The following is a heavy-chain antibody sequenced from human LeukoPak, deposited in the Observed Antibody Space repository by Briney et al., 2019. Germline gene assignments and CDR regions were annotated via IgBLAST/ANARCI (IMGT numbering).Heavy chain of an antibody. CDR1: GGSFSGYY. D-gene: IGHD6-6*01. J-gene: IGHJ6*03. CDR3: ARVRYSGSSLYYYYYYMDV. V-gene: IGHV4-34*01. Sequence: SETLSLTCAVYGGSFSGYYWSWIRQPPGKGLEWIGEINHSGSTNYNPSLKSRVTISVDTSKNQFSLKLSSVTAADTAVYYCARVRYSGSSLYYYYYYMDVWGKGTTVTVSS. CDR2: INHSGST.